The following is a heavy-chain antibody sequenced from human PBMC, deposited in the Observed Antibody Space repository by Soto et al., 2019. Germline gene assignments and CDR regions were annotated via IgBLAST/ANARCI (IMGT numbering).Heavy chain of an antibody. V-gene: IGHV4-39*07. D-gene: IGHD1-26*01. J-gene: IGHJ6*02. CDR1: GGSISSSSYY. Sequence: KTSETLSLTCTVSGGSISSSSYYWGWIRQPPGKGLEWIGSIYHSGSTYYNPSLKSRVTISVDRSKNQFSLKLSSVTAADTAVYYCARARGMGAPYYYYGMDVWGQGTTVTVSS. CDR2: IYHSGST. CDR3: ARARGMGAPYYYYGMDV.